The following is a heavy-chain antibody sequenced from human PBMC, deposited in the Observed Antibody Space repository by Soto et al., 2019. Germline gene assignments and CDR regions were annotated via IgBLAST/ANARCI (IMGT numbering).Heavy chain of an antibody. CDR2: INPSGGST. CDR1: GYTFTSYY. J-gene: IGHJ4*02. D-gene: IGHD6-6*01. Sequence: ASVKVSCKASGYTFTSYYMHWVRQAPGQGLEWMGIINPSGGSTSYAQKFQGRVTMTRDTSTSTVYMELSSLRSEDTAVYYCARDGGVSGSSPLPFDYWGQGTLVTVSS. CDR3: ARDGGVSGSSPLPFDY. V-gene: IGHV1-46*03.